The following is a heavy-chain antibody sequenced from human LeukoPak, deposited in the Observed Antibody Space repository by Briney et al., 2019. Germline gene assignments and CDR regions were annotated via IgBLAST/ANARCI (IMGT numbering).Heavy chain of an antibody. V-gene: IGHV3-30*14. D-gene: IGHD2-2*01. J-gene: IGHJ4*02. Sequence: HAGGSLRLSCVASRLTFINYAMHWVRQAPGKGLEWVTLISYDGSKKYYADSVKGRFTISRDNSKNSVYLQMNSLRAEDTAVYYCGRGLMEYCNHTSCPFDSWGQGILVTVSS. CDR1: RLTFINYA. CDR3: GRGLMEYCNHTSCPFDS. CDR2: ISYDGSKK.